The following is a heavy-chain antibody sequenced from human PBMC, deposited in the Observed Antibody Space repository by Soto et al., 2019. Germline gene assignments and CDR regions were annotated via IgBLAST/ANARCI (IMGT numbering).Heavy chain of an antibody. Sequence: QVQLVQSVAEVKKPGASVKVSCKASGYTFTHYGITWVRQAPGQGLEWTGWINAYVGETKSAQKYQGRITVTMDTSTNTAYLELRSLRSDDTAVYYCARGDGDTLDYWGQATLVSVSA. CDR3: ARGDGDTLDY. CDR1: GYTFTHYG. J-gene: IGHJ4*02. V-gene: IGHV1-18*01. CDR2: INAYVGET.